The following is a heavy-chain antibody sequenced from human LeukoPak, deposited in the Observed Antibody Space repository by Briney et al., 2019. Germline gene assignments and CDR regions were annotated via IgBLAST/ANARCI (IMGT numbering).Heavy chain of an antibody. CDR1: GGTFSRFT. V-gene: IGHV1-69*13. D-gene: IGHD3-22*01. CDR3: AREWGLESSGYYCAY. Sequence: ASVKVSCKASGGTFSRFTISWVRQAPGQGFEWMGGITPIFGTANFAQKFRGRVSITADESTSTAFMELSSLRSEDTAVYYCAREWGLESSGYYCAYWGQGTLVTVSS. J-gene: IGHJ4*02. CDR2: ITPIFGTA.